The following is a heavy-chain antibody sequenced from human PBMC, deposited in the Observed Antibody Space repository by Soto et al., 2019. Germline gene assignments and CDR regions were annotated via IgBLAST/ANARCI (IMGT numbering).Heavy chain of an antibody. J-gene: IGHJ6*03. Sequence: GGSLRLSCAASGFTFSNAWMSWVRQAPGKGLEWVGRIKSKTDGGTTDYAAPVKGRFTISRDDSKNTLYLQMNSLKTEDTAVYYCTTDSGYYHYYYMDVWGKGTTVTVSS. D-gene: IGHD5-12*01. CDR2: IKSKTDGGTT. CDR3: TTDSGYYHYYYMDV. CDR1: GFTFSNAW. V-gene: IGHV3-15*01.